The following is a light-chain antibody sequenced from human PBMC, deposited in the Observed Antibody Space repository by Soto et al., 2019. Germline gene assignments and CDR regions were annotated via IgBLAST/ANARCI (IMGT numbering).Light chain of an antibody. CDR2: EGT. CDR1: SSDFGGYNV. J-gene: IGLJ3*02. V-gene: IGLV2-23*03. CDR3: CSYENTSTFWVV. Sequence: QSVLTQPASVSGSPGQSITISCSGTSSDFGGYNVVSWYQQHPGKAPKLIIYEGTKRPSGVSNRFSGSKSGNAASLTISGLQTEDGADYYCCSYENTSTFWVVFGEGTKVTVL.